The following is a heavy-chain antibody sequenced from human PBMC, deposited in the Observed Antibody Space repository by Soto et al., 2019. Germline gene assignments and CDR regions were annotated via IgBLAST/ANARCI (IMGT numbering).Heavy chain of an antibody. CDR3: ARGREGGSGWFVDY. CDR1: GGSISSYY. Sequence: KPSETLSLTCTVSGGSISSYYWNWIRQPAGKGLEWIGRIYSSGSTNYNPSLKSRVTMSVDTSKNQFSLKLTSVTAADTAVYYCARGREGGSGWFVDYWGQGTLVTVSS. V-gene: IGHV4-4*07. D-gene: IGHD6-19*01. J-gene: IGHJ4*02. CDR2: IYSSGST.